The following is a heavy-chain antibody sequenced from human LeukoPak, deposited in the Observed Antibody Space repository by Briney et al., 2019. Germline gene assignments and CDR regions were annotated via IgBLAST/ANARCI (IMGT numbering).Heavy chain of an antibody. CDR3: ASVRYCSGGSCYSSFDY. J-gene: IGHJ4*02. Sequence: SETLSLTCTVSGDSISSYFWCWIRQPPGKGLEWIGCLYYSGRTNYSPSLTSRVTLSADTSKNQFSLQLASVTAADTAIYYCASVRYCSGGSCYSSFDYWGQGALVTVSS. CDR2: LYYSGRT. D-gene: IGHD2-15*01. V-gene: IGHV4-59*01. CDR1: GDSISSYF.